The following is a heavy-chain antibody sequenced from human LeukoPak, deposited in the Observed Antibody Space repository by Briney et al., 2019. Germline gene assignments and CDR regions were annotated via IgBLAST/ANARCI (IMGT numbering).Heavy chain of an antibody. Sequence: GGSLRLSCAASRLPFSIYPMGWARQAPGEGLEWVSSISGSGGSTYSADSVKGRFTITRDNSKSTGFLQMNSLRAEDTAGYCCAPDADIGDNNHYFDYWGQGTLVSVSS. CDR3: APDADIGDNNHYFDY. CDR1: RLPFSIYP. J-gene: IGHJ4*02. CDR2: ISGSGGST. V-gene: IGHV3-23*01. D-gene: IGHD4-23*01.